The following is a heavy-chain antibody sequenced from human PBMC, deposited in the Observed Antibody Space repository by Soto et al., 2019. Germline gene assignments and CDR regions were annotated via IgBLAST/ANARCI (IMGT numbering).Heavy chain of an antibody. J-gene: IGHJ6*02. Sequence: QVQLVESGGGVVQPGRSLRLSCAASGFTFSSYGMHWVRQAPGKGLEWVALISYDGSNKYYADSVKGRFTISRDNSKNPLSLQVSRLRPEDTAVYYCAKDRDSSGWFSGYYYGVDVWGQGTTVTVSS. CDR2: ISYDGSNK. D-gene: IGHD6-19*01. CDR1: GFTFSSYG. V-gene: IGHV3-30*18. CDR3: AKDRDSSGWFSGYYYGVDV.